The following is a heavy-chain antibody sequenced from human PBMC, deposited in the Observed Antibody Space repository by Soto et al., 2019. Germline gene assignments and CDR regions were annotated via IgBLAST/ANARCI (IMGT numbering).Heavy chain of an antibody. Sequence: VQLQESGPGLVKPSGTLSLTCTVSGGSISTTNWWSCVRQSPGKGLGWIGEILHIGSTNYNPSLKSRVTISIDKSKNQFSLRLSSVTAADTAVYYCASGFDSDGLYNGGHPWGQGTLVSVSS. CDR3: ASGFDSDGLYNGGHP. J-gene: IGHJ5*02. CDR1: GGSISTTNW. CDR2: ILHIGST. V-gene: IGHV4-4*02. D-gene: IGHD3-22*01.